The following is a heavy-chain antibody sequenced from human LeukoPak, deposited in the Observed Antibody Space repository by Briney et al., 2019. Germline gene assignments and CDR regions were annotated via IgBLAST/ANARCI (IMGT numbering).Heavy chain of an antibody. CDR1: GGSINSGSYH. Sequence: SQTLSLTCTVSGGSINSGSYHWSWIRQPAGKGLEWIGRIFTSGSTNYNPSLKSRVTISVDTSKNQFSLQLSSVTAADTAVYYCARGYLTTVTTARGSGFDYWGQGTLVTVSS. D-gene: IGHD4-11*01. V-gene: IGHV4-61*02. CDR2: IFTSGST. J-gene: IGHJ4*02. CDR3: ARGYLTTVTTARGSGFDY.